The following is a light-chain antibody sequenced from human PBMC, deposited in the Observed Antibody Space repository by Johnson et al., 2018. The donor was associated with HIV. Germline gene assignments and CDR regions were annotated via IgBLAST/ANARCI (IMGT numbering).Light chain of an antibody. CDR2: DNH. Sequence: QSVLTQPPSVSAAPGQKVTISCCGSSSNIGKNYVSWYQQLPGTAPKLLIFDNHKRPSGIPDRFSGSKSGTSATLGITGLQTGDEADYYCGTWDSSLSAYVFGTGTKVTVL. CDR1: SSNIGKNY. CDR3: GTWDSSLSAYV. J-gene: IGLJ1*01. V-gene: IGLV1-51*01.